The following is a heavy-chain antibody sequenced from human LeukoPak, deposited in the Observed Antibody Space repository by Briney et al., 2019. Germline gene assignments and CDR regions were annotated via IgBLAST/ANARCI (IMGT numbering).Heavy chain of an antibody. CDR3: AKDPRGSYSRDYYYYMDV. J-gene: IGHJ6*03. CDR1: GFTFSSYG. D-gene: IGHD1-26*01. CDR2: IWYDGSNK. V-gene: IGHV3-33*06. Sequence: PGGSLRLSCAASGFTFSSYGMHWVRQAPGKGLEWVAVIWYDGSNKYYADSVKGRFTISGDNSKNTLYLQMNSLRAEDAAVYYCAKDPRGSYSRDYYYYMDVWGKGTTVTVSS.